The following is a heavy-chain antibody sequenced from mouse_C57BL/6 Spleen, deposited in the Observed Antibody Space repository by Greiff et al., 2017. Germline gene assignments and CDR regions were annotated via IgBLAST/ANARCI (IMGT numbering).Heavy chain of an antibody. CDR3: TREGSNEFAY. J-gene: IGHJ3*01. D-gene: IGHD2-5*01. CDR1: GFTFSSYA. Sequence: EVQVVESGEGLVKPGGSLKLSCAASGFTFSSYAMSWVRQTPEKRLEWVAYISSGGDYIYYAYTVKGRFTISRDNARNTLYLQMSSLKSEDTAMYYCTREGSNEFAYWGQGTLVTVSA. CDR2: ISSGGDYI. V-gene: IGHV5-9-1*02.